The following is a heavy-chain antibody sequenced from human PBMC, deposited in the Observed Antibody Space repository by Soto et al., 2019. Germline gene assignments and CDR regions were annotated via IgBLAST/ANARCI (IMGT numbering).Heavy chain of an antibody. D-gene: IGHD1-26*01. CDR2: IYYSGST. Sequence: SETLSLTCTVSGGSISSYYWSWIRQPPGKGLEWIGYIYYSGSTNYNPSLKSRVTISVDTSKNQFSLKLSSVTAADTAVYYCASTAPEWELPTAFDYWGQGTLVTVSS. CDR3: ASTAPEWELPTAFDY. J-gene: IGHJ4*02. CDR1: GGSISSYY. V-gene: IGHV4-59*01.